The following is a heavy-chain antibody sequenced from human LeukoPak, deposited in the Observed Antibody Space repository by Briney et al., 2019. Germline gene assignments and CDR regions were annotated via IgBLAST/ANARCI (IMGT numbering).Heavy chain of an antibody. V-gene: IGHV3-23*01. CDR2: ISGSGGST. J-gene: IGHJ3*02. CDR1: GFTLSSYA. D-gene: IGHD1-26*01. CDR3: AKVGWELRDAFDI. Sequence: PGGSLRLSCAASGFTLSSYAMSWVRQAPGKGLEWVSAISGSGGSTYYADSVKGRFTISRDNSKNTLYLQMNSLRADDTAVYYCAKVGWELRDAFDIWGQGTMVTVSS.